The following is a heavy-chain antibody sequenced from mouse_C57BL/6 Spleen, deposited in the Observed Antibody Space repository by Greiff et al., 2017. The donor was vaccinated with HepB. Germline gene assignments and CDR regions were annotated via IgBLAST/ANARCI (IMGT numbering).Heavy chain of an antibody. D-gene: IGHD1-1*01. CDR1: GYTFTSYW. J-gene: IGHJ4*01. CDR3: ARKTTVVGYAMDY. Sequence: VQLQQSGAELAKPGASVKLSCKASGYTFTSYWMHWVKQRPGQGLEWIGYINPSSGYTKYNQKFKDKATLTADKSSSTAYMQLSSLTYEDSAVYHCARKTTVVGYAMDYWGQGTSVTVSS. V-gene: IGHV1-7*01. CDR2: INPSSGYT.